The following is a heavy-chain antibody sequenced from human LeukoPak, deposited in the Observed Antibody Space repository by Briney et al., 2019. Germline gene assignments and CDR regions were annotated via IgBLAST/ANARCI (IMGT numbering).Heavy chain of an antibody. Sequence: PGGSLRLSCAASGFIFSNYGMHWVRQAPGKGLEWVAVIWYDGSNKYYADSVKGRFTISRDNSKNTLYLQMNSLRAEDTAVYYCASSYCSGGSCYKYPLDYWGQGTLVTVSS. CDR1: GFIFSNYG. CDR3: ASSYCSGGSCYKYPLDY. J-gene: IGHJ4*02. V-gene: IGHV3-33*08. CDR2: IWYDGSNK. D-gene: IGHD2-15*01.